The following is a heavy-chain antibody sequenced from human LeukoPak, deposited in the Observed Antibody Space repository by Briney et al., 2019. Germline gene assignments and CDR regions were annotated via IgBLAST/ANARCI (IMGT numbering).Heavy chain of an antibody. CDR3: GLGSGRSDFDY. J-gene: IGHJ4*02. Sequence: GGSLRLSCAASGFSFSSYAMGWVRQAPGKGLEWVGRIKSKTDDETTDYGAPVKGRFTISREDSKNTLYLQMNSLKIEDTAVYYCGLGSGRSDFDYWGQGTLVTVSS. V-gene: IGHV3-15*01. D-gene: IGHD3-10*01. CDR2: IKSKTDDETT. CDR1: GFSFSSYA.